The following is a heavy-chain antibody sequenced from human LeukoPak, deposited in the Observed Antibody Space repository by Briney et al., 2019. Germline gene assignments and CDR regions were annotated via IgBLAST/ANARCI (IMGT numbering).Heavy chain of an antibody. Sequence: ASVKVSCKASGSPFTGYYMHWVRQAPGQGLEWMGWINPNSGGTNYAQKFQGRVTMTRDTSISTAYMELSRLRSDDTAVYYCARAGRDGYLFDPWGQGTLVTVSS. V-gene: IGHV1-2*02. CDR3: ARAGRDGYLFDP. CDR2: INPNSGGT. J-gene: IGHJ5*02. D-gene: IGHD5-24*01. CDR1: GSPFTGYY.